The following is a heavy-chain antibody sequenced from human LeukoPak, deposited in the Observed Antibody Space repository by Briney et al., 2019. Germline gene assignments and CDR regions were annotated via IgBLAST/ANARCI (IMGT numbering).Heavy chain of an antibody. D-gene: IGHD5-18*01. J-gene: IGHJ3*02. Sequence: TGGSLRLSCAASGFTFDDYGMSWVRQAPGKGLEWVSGINWNGGSTGYADSVKGRFTISRDNAKNSLYLQMNSLRAEDTALYYCASGCSYGYAFVKAFDIWGQGTMVTVSS. CDR1: GFTFDDYG. V-gene: IGHV3-20*04. CDR3: ASGCSYGYAFVKAFDI. CDR2: INWNGGST.